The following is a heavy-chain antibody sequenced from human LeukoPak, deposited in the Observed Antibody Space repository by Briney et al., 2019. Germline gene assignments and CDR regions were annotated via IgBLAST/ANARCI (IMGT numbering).Heavy chain of an antibody. D-gene: IGHD2-21*02. CDR1: GFTVSSNY. Sequence: GGSLRLSCAASGFTVSSNYMSWVRQAPGKGLEWVSVIYSGGSTYYADSVKGRFTISRDNSKNTLYLQMNSLRAKDTAVYYCARDLSIGGNSDWGQGTLVTVSS. V-gene: IGHV3-66*01. CDR3: ARDLSIGGNSD. J-gene: IGHJ4*02. CDR2: IYSGGST.